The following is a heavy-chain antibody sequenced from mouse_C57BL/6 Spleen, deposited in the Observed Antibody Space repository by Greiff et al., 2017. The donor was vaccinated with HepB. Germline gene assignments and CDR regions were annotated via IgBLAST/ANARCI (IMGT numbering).Heavy chain of an antibody. CDR2: IDPSDSYT. D-gene: IGHD2-3*01. CDR3: ARSRYDGYYSYAMDY. V-gene: IGHV1-69*01. Sequence: QVQLKQPGAELVMPGASVKLSCKASGYTFTSYWMHWVKQRPGQGLEWIGEIDPSDSYTNYNQKFKGKSTLTVDKSSSTAYMQLSSLTSEDSAVYYCARSRYDGYYSYAMDYWGQGTSVTVSS. J-gene: IGHJ4*01. CDR1: GYTFTSYW.